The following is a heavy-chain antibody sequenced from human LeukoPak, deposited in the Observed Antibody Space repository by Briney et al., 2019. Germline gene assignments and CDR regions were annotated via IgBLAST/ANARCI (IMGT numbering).Heavy chain of an antibody. Sequence: GGSLRLSCAASGFTFSGSAMHWVRQAPGRGLEWVAVISRDGSNKYYADSVKGRFTISRDNSKNTLYLQMNSLRAEDTAVYYCFAGYYDSSGSYFDYWGQGTLVTVSS. CDR1: GFTFSGSA. J-gene: IGHJ4*02. CDR2: ISRDGSNK. CDR3: FAGYYDSSGSYFDY. V-gene: IGHV3-30-3*01. D-gene: IGHD3-22*01.